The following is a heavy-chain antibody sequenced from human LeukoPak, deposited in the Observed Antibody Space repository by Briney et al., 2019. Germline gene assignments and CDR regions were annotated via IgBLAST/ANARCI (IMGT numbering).Heavy chain of an antibody. J-gene: IGHJ4*02. D-gene: IGHD6-13*01. CDR1: GGTFSSYA. CDR2: IIPIFGTA. V-gene: IGHV1-69*05. Sequence: ASVKVSCKASGGTFSSYAISWVRQAPGQGLEWMGGIIPIFGTANYAQKFQGRVTITTDESTSTAYMELSSLRSEDTAVYYCARWAMYDSSSWSYYFDYWGQGTLVTVSS. CDR3: ARWAMYDSSSWSYYFDY.